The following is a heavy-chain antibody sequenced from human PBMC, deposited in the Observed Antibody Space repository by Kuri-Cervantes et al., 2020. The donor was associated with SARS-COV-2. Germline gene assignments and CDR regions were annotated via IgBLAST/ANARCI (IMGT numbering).Heavy chain of an antibody. V-gene: IGHV3-48*03. J-gene: IGHJ3*02. Sequence: GGSLRLSCAASGFTFSSYEMNWVRQAPGKGLEWVSYISSSGSTIYYADSAKGRFTISRDNAKNSLYLQMNSLRAEDTAVYYCARRLEYDFWSGPLDAFDIWGQGTMVTVSS. CDR3: ARRLEYDFWSGPLDAFDI. D-gene: IGHD3-3*01. CDR1: GFTFSSYE. CDR2: ISSSGSTI.